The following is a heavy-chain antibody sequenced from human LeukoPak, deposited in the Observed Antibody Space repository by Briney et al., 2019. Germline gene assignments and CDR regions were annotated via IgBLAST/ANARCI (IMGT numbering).Heavy chain of an antibody. J-gene: IGHJ5*02. D-gene: IGHD5-12*01. V-gene: IGHV4-61*01. CDR2: IYYSGST. Sequence: SQTLSLTCTVSGGSISSGSYYWSWIRQPPGKGLEWIGYIYYSGSTNYNPSLKSRVTISVDTSKNQFSLKLSSVTAADTAVYYCARDSPAYDGNWFDPWGQGTLVTVSS. CDR3: ARDSPAYDGNWFDP. CDR1: GGSISSGSYY.